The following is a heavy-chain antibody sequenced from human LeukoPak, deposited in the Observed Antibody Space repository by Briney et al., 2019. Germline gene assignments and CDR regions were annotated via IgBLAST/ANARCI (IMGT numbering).Heavy chain of an antibody. CDR3: ARRPLYYDSSGYYFYYYGMDV. Sequence: GSLRLSCAASGFTFSSYAMHWVRQAPGKGLEWVAVISYDGSNKYYADSVKGRFTISRDNSKNTLYLQMNSLRAEDTAVYYCARRPLYYDSSGYYFYYYGMDVWGQGTTVTVSS. V-gene: IGHV3-30-3*01. J-gene: IGHJ6*02. CDR1: GFTFSSYA. D-gene: IGHD3-22*01. CDR2: ISYDGSNK.